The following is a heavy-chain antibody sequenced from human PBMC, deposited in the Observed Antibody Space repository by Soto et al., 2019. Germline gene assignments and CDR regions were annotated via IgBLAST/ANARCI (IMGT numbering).Heavy chain of an antibody. CDR1: GYTFTSYG. J-gene: IGHJ6*02. CDR3: ARVLSWASYYDFWSGYYNYYYYGMDV. Sequence: ASVNVSCKASGYTFTSYGISWVRQATGQGLEWMGWMNPNSGNTGYAQKFQGRVTMTRNTSISTAYMELSSLRSEDTAVYYCARVLSWASYYDFWSGYYNYYYYGMDVWGQGTTVTVSS. V-gene: IGHV1-8*02. D-gene: IGHD3-3*01. CDR2: MNPNSGNT.